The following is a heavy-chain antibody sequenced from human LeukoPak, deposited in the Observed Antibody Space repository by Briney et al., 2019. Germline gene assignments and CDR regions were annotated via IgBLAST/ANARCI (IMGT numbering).Heavy chain of an antibody. V-gene: IGHV3-7*01. J-gene: IGHJ4*02. D-gene: IGHD1-1*01. CDR1: GFTFSNYW. Sequence: GGSLRLSCAASGFTFSNYWMSWVRQAPGKGLEWVANIRQDGSEKYYVDSMRGRFTISRDNAKNSLYLQMSSLRAEDTAVYYCARSTAGLDCWGQGTLVTVSS. CDR3: ARSTAGLDC. CDR2: IRQDGSEK.